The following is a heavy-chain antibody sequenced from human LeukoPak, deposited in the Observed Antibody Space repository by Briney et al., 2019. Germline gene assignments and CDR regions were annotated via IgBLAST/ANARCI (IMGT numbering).Heavy chain of an antibody. CDR3: ARASSRTLKGGIEY. CDR1: GFTFNSYW. Sequence: GGSLRLSCAASGFTFNSYWVHWVRQAPRKGLVWVSRISNDGSSTSYADSVKGRFTISRDNAKNTLYLQMNGLRAEDTAVYYCARASSRTLKGGIEYWGQGTLVTVSS. J-gene: IGHJ4*02. D-gene: IGHD3-16*01. CDR2: ISNDGSST. V-gene: IGHV3-74*01.